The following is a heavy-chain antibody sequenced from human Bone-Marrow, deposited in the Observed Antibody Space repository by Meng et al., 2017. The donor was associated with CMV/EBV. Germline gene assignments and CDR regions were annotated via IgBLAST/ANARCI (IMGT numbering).Heavy chain of an antibody. Sequence: ASVKVSCKASGYTFTSYYMHWVRQAPGQGLEWMGIINPSGGSTSYAQKFQGRVTMTRGTSTSTVYMELSSLRSEDTAVYYCARGARITIFGVVPLGDYYYYGMDVWGQGTTVTVSS. CDR1: GYTFTSYY. J-gene: IGHJ6*02. CDR3: ARGARITIFGVVPLGDYYYYGMDV. V-gene: IGHV1-46*01. CDR2: INPSGGST. D-gene: IGHD3-3*01.